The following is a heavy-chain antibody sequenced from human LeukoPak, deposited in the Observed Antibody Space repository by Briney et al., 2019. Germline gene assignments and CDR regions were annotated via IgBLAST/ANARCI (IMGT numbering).Heavy chain of an antibody. CDR1: GYTFTGYY. CDR2: INPNSGGT. V-gene: IGHV1-2*02. CDR3: ARSRRRDYYDSSVEDI. J-gene: IGHJ3*02. Sequence: VASVKVSCKASGYTFTGYYMHWVRQAPEQGLGWMGWINPNSGGTDYAQKFQGRVTMNRDTSISTAYMELSGLKSDDTAVYYCARSRRRDYYDSSVEDIWGQGTMVTVSS. D-gene: IGHD3-22*01.